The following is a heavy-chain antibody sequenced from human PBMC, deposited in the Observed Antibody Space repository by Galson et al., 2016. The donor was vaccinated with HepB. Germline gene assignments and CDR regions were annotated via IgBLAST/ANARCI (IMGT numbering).Heavy chain of an antibody. V-gene: IGHV3-53*01. J-gene: IGHJ4*02. D-gene: IGHD1-26*01. CDR1: GFIVSSHY. CDR2: IYSGGAT. CDR3: ARDGESGSYDV. Sequence: LRLSCAASGFIVSSHYMNRVRQAPGKGLEWVSIIYSGGATYYADSVKGRFTISRDNPTNTLHLQMDSLRGNDTAIYYCARDGESGSYDVWGQGTLVSVSS.